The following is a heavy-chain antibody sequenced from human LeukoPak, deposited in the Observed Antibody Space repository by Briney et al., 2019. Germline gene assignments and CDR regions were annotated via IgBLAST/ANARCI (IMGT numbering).Heavy chain of an antibody. CDR1: GYTFTSYD. D-gene: IGHD3-9*01. Sequence: GASVKVSCKSPGYTFTSYDINWVRQATGQGLEWLGWINPNSGKTGYAQKFQGRVTMTRNTSISTAYIELSSLRSEDTAVYYCARGGIGYDILAAHYWGQGTLVTVSS. CDR3: ARGGIGYDILAAHY. CDR2: INPNSGKT. V-gene: IGHV1-8*01. J-gene: IGHJ4*02.